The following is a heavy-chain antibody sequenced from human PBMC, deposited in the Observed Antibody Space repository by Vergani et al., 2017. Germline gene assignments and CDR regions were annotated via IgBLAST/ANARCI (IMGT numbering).Heavy chain of an antibody. J-gene: IGHJ5*02. CDR3: GRFGLISPRNWFDP. Sequence: QVQLQESGPGLVKPSETLSLTCGVSGYSISSGYYWGWIRQPPGKGLEWIGNIYHSGNTYYNPSLKSRVAISVDTCKNQCSLKLSSVTAADSAVYYCGRFGLISPRNWFDPWGQGTLVTVSS. D-gene: IGHD3/OR15-3a*01. CDR2: IYHSGNT. CDR1: GYSISSGYY. V-gene: IGHV4-38-2*01.